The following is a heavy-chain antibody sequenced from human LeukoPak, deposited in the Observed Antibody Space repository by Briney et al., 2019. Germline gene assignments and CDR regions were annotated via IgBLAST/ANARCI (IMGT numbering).Heavy chain of an antibody. CDR3: ARDSRLERRGYDAFDI. Sequence: TGGSLRLSCAASGFTVSSNYMSWVRQAPGKGLEWVSVIYSGGSTYYADSVNGRFAISRDNSKNTLYLQMNSLRAEDTAVYYCARDSRLERRGYDAFDIWGQGTMVTVSS. CDR2: IYSGGST. V-gene: IGHV3-66*01. CDR1: GFTVSSNY. D-gene: IGHD1-1*01. J-gene: IGHJ3*02.